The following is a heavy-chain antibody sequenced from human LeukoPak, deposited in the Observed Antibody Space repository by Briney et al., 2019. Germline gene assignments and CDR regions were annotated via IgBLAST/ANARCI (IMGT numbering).Heavy chain of an antibody. D-gene: IGHD3-3*01. CDR2: INPNSGGT. Sequence: GASVKVSCKASGYTFTGYYMHWVRQAPGQGLEWMGWINPNSGGTNYAQKFQGRVTMTRDTSISTAYMELSRLRSDDTAVYYCARGITIFPYYYMDVWGKGTTVTVSS. V-gene: IGHV1-2*02. CDR3: ARGITIFPYYYMDV. CDR1: GYTFTGYY. J-gene: IGHJ6*03.